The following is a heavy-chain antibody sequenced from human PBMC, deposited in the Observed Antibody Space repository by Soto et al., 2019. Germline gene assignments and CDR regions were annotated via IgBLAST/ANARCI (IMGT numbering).Heavy chain of an antibody. CDR2: VNPSGGST. CDR1: GYIFTAYS. Sequence: QVQLEQSGAEAKKPGASVKVSCKASGYIFTAYSMHWVRLAPGQGLEWMGVVNPSGGSTNYAQKFQGRITLTRDTSKNTVYMDLSSLTSEDTAVYYCAREENCSDGICYSEYFQRWGQGTLVTVSS. D-gene: IGHD2-15*01. V-gene: IGHV1-46*01. CDR3: AREENCSDGICYSEYFQR. J-gene: IGHJ1*01.